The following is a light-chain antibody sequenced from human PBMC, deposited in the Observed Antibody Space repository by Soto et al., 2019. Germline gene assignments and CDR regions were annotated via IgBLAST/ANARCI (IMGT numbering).Light chain of an antibody. Sequence: ESVLTQSPGTLSLSPGERATLSCRASQRVSTSYLAWYQQRPRQTPRLLMYGASNRATGIPERFSGSGSETDFTLTITRLEPQDFAVYCCQQYGNSRITFGPGTRLEIK. J-gene: IGKJ5*01. CDR3: QQYGNSRIT. CDR1: QRVSTSY. V-gene: IGKV3-20*01. CDR2: GAS.